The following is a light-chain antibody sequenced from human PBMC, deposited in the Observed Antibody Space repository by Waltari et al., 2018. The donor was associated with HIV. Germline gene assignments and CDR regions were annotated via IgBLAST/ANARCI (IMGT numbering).Light chain of an antibody. CDR1: SSDVGGSQF. Sequence: QSALTRPPSASGSPGQSVTISCTGTSSDVGGSQFVPWYQQHPGKAPKVMIYEVTQRPSGVPDRCSGSRSGNTASLTVSGLQAEDEADYYCSSSVGSNNYVFGTGTKVTVL. J-gene: IGLJ1*01. V-gene: IGLV2-8*01. CDR2: EVT. CDR3: SSSVGSNNYV.